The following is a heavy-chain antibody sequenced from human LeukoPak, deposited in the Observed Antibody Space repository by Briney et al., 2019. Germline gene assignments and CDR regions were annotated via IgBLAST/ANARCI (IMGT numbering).Heavy chain of an antibody. CDR1: GFTFSTYA. CDR2: ISYDGSSK. J-gene: IGHJ4*02. CDR3: AKGPYYDSSGYYKSSPDY. D-gene: IGHD3-22*01. V-gene: IGHV3-30*04. Sequence: GGSLRLSCAASGFTFSTYAMHWVRQAPGKGLEWVAVISYDGSSKYYADSVKGRFTISRDNSKNTLYLQMNSLRAEDTAVYYCAKGPYYDSSGYYKSSPDYWGQGTLVTVSS.